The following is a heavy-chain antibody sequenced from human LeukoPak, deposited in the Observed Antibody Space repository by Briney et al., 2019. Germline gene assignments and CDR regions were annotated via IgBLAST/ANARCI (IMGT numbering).Heavy chain of an antibody. D-gene: IGHD3-10*01. V-gene: IGHV3-7*01. Sequence: ETLSLTCTVSGGFISNYYWSWVRQAPGKGLEWVANIKQDGSEKNYVESVKGRFTISRDNAKNSLYLQTNSLRAEDTAVYYCARAGQEWFGELGFDQWGQGTLVIVSS. CDR2: IKQDGSEK. CDR3: ARAGQEWFGELGFDQ. J-gene: IGHJ4*02. CDR1: GGFISNYY.